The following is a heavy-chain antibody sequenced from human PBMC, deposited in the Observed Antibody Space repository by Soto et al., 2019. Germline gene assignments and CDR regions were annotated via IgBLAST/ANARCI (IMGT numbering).Heavy chain of an antibody. CDR3: TTSVDGITTGCYYDDGLPG. J-gene: IGHJ6*02. Sequence: QVQLVQSGAEVKKPGSSVKVSCKVSGGTFSSHSINWVRQAPGQGREWMGGIIPIFGTENYAKKFQGRVTITADECTSTAYMELSSRTSEYTALYYCTTSVDGITTGCYYDDGLPGWGPGTRVIVSS. V-gene: IGHV1-69*01. CDR1: GGTFSSHS. D-gene: IGHD3-10*01. CDR2: IIPIFGTE.